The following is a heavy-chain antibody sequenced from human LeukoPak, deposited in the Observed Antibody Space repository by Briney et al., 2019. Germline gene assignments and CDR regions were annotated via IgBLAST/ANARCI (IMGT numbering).Heavy chain of an antibody. CDR3: ARGHWGLDY. CDR2: LSNTGSDI. CDR1: GFTFSDHY. D-gene: IGHD7-27*01. V-gene: IGHV3-11*01. J-gene: IGHJ4*02. Sequence: GGSLRLSCAVSGFTFSDHYMTWIRQAPGKGLEYISYLSNTGSDISYADSVKGRFSISRDNAKNSLYLQMNSQRAEDTAMYYCARGHWGLDYWGQGTLVTVSS.